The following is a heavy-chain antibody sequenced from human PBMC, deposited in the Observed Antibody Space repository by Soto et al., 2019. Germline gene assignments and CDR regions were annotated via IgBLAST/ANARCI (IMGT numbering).Heavy chain of an antibody. J-gene: IGHJ6*02. CDR3: ASFLEWLSAYYYGMDV. CDR2: ISSSSSYI. Sequence: GGSLRLSCAASGFTFSSYSMNWFRQAPGKGLEWVSSISSSSSYIYYADSVKGRFTISRDNAKNSLYLQMNSLRAEDTAVYYCASFLEWLSAYYYGMDVWGQGTTVTVSS. CDR1: GFTFSSYS. V-gene: IGHV3-21*01. D-gene: IGHD3-3*01.